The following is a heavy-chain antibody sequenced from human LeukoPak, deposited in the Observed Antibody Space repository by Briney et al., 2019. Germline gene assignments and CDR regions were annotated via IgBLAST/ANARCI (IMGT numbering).Heavy chain of an antibody. CDR2: IYTSGST. Sequence: SQTLSLTCTVSGGSISSGSYYWSWIRQPAGKGLEWIGRIYTSGSTNYNPSLKSRVTISVDTSKNQFSLKLSSVTAADTAVYYCARDSVYVYDFWSGHPTNWFDPWGQGTLVTVSS. CDR1: GGSISSGSYY. J-gene: IGHJ5*02. D-gene: IGHD3-3*01. V-gene: IGHV4-61*02. CDR3: ARDSVYVYDFWSGHPTNWFDP.